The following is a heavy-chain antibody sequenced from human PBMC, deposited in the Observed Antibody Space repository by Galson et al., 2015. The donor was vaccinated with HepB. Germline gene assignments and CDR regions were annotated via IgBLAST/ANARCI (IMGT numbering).Heavy chain of an antibody. D-gene: IGHD6-25*01. V-gene: IGHV3-23*01. CDR2: ISGSDSST. CDR1: GLTLRSSA. CDR3: ATRLGGGFNY. Sequence: SLRLSCAASGLTLRSSAMSWVRQAPGKGLEWVSAISGSDSSTYYADSVKGRFTISRDDSKNTLYLQMYSLRADDTAVYNCATRLGGGFNYWGQGTLVTVSS. J-gene: IGHJ4*02.